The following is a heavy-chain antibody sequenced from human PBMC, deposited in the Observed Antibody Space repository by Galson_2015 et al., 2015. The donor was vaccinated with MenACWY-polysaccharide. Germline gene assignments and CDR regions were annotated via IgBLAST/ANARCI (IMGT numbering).Heavy chain of an antibody. CDR1: GFPFSGSW. D-gene: IGHD3-3*01. Sequence: SLRLSCAASGFPFSGSWMTWIRQTPGKGLEWVATIKQSGTEKYYVDSVEGRFTVSRDNAENSLYLQMNSLRAEDTAVYYCARARSWSGYFAFDFWAQGTMVTVSS. CDR3: ARARSWSGYFAFDF. CDR2: IKQSGTEK. V-gene: IGHV3-7*01. J-gene: IGHJ3*01.